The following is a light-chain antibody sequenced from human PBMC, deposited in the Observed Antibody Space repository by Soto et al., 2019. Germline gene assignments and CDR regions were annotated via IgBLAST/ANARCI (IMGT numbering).Light chain of an antibody. CDR1: TSDFGGYNY. V-gene: IGLV2-14*03. Sequence: QSALPQLASGSGFLGHGFTIPCTGTTSDFGGYNYVSWYQQHPGKAPKLMIYDVSNRPSGVSNRFSGSKSGNTASLTISGLQAEDEGDYYCSSYTSSSTLDVFGTGTKLTVL. CDR2: DVS. J-gene: IGLJ1*01. CDR3: SSYTSSSTLDV.